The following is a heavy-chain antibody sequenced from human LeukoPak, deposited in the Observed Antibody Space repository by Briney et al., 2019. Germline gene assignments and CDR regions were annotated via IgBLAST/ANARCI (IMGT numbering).Heavy chain of an antibody. D-gene: IGHD3-9*01. V-gene: IGHV1-8*01. Sequence: ASVKVSCKASGYTFTSYDINWVRQATGQGLEWMGWMNPNSGNTGYAQKFQGRVTITADESTSTAYMELSSLRSEDTAVYYCARDHYDILTGYYNYYYYMDVWGKGTTVTISS. CDR3: ARDHYDILTGYYNYYYYMDV. J-gene: IGHJ6*03. CDR2: MNPNSGNT. CDR1: GYTFTSYD.